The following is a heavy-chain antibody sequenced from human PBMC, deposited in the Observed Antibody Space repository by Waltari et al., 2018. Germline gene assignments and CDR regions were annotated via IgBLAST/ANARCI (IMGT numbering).Heavy chain of an antibody. Sequence: QVQLVQSGAEVKKPGASVKVSCKASGYTFTGYYMPWVRQAPGQGLEWMGWINPNSGGTNYAQKFQGRVTMTRDTSISTAYMELSRLRSDDTAVYYCARIGFSRYYDSSGSLPDWGQGTLVTVSS. V-gene: IGHV1-2*02. CDR2: INPNSGGT. D-gene: IGHD3-22*01. CDR1: GYTFTGYY. J-gene: IGHJ4*02. CDR3: ARIGFSRYYDSSGSLPD.